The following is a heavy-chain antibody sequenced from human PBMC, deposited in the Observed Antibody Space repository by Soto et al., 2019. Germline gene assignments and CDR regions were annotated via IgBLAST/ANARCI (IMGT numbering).Heavy chain of an antibody. CDR3: ARRCGCAVDY. CDR1: GGSISNYY. J-gene: IGHJ4*02. CDR2: IYFSGST. D-gene: IGHD2-8*01. Sequence: QVQLQESGPGLVKPLETLSLTCTVSGGSISNYYWSWIRQPPGKGLEWIGYIYFSGSTNYNPSLKGRVTLSVDTSTNPFSLKLSSVTAADTAVYCCARRCGCAVDYWGQGTLVTVSS. V-gene: IGHV4-59*08.